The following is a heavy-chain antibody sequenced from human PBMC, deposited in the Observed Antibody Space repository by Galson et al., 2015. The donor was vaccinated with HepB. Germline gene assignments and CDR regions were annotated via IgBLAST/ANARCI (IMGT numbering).Heavy chain of an antibody. CDR2: ISAYNGNT. D-gene: IGHD3-3*01. J-gene: IGHJ5*02. CDR3: ARDQRANDFGWFDP. V-gene: IGHV1-18*01. Sequence: SVKVSCKASGYTFTSYGISWVRQAPGQGLEWMGWISAYNGNTNYAQKLQGRVTMTTDTSTSTAYMELRSLRSDDTAVYYCARDQRANDFGWFDPWGQGTLVTVSS. CDR1: GYTFTSYG.